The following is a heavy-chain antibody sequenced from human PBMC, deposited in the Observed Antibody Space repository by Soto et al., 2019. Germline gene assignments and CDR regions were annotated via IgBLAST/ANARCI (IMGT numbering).Heavy chain of an antibody. CDR3: ARVDSSGYQPFDY. CDR2: IYYSGST. V-gene: IGHV4-30-4*01. Sequence: PSETLSLTCTVSGGSISSGDYYWSWIRQPPGKGLEWIGYIYYSGSTYYNPSLKSRVTISVDTSKKQFSLKLSSVTAADTAVYYCARVDSSGYQPFDYWGQGTLVTVSS. J-gene: IGHJ4*02. CDR1: GGSISSGDYY. D-gene: IGHD3-22*01.